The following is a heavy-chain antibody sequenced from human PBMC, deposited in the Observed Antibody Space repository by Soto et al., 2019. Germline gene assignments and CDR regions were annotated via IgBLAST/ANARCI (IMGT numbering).Heavy chain of an antibody. CDR1: AYTFTDYY. D-gene: IGHD1-1*01. CDR2: INPNSGGS. V-gene: IGHV1-2*02. J-gene: IGHJ5*02. CDR3: ARALPEIRMMEGGSFDP. Sequence: GXSVKVSFKASAYTFTDYYIHWVRQAPGQGLEWMGWINPNSGGSYFAQKFLGRVTMTRDTSITTAYMELSRLRSDDTAVYYCARALPEIRMMEGGSFDPWGQGTVVTVSS.